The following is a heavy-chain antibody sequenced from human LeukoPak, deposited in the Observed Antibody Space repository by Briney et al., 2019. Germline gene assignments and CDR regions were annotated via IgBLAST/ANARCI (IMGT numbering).Heavy chain of an antibody. V-gene: IGHV5-51*01. CDR1: GSRFTSYW. CDR3: ARPAYCGGDCYPKYFDY. J-gene: IGHJ4*02. CDR2: IYPGDSDT. D-gene: IGHD2-21*02. Sequence: NPGASLQISCKGSGSRFTSYWIGWVRPLPGKGLEWMGIIYPGDSDTRYSPSFQGQVTISADKSISTAYLQWSSLKASDTAMYYCARPAYCGGDCYPKYFDYWGQGTLVTVSS.